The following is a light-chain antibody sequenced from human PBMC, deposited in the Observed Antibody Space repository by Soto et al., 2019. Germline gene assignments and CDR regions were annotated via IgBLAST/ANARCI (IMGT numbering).Light chain of an antibody. CDR2: RNS. V-gene: IGLV1-47*01. Sequence: QSVLTQPPSASGTPGQRVTISCSGSSSNIVTNHVYWYQHLPGTAPKLLIYRNSLRPSGVPDRFSGSKSGTSASLAISGIPSEDEADYYCAAWDDSLSGWVFGGGTKLTVL. J-gene: IGLJ3*02. CDR1: SSNIVTNH. CDR3: AAWDDSLSGWV.